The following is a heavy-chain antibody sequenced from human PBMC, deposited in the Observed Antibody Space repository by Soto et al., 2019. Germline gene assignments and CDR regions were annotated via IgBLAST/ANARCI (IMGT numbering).Heavy chain of an antibody. Sequence: GGSLRLSCAASGFTFSSYWMHWVRQAPGKGLVWVSRVNNDGSNANYADSVKGRFTISRDNAKNTLYLQMNSLRAEDTAVYYCARKGPMSMDVWGQGALVTVSS. V-gene: IGHV3-74*01. CDR2: VNNDGSNA. CDR1: GFTFSSYW. CDR3: ARKGPMSMDV. J-gene: IGHJ4*02. D-gene: IGHD2-21*01.